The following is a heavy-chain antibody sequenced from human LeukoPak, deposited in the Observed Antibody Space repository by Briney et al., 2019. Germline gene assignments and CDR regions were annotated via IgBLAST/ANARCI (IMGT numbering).Heavy chain of an antibody. CDR2: IYSGGST. D-gene: IGHD1-26*01. CDR1: GFTVSSNY. CDR3: ARGGAGAWELTFDY. J-gene: IGHJ4*02. Sequence: GRSLRLSCAASGFTVSSNYMSWVRQAPGKGLEWASVIYSGGSTYYADSVKGGFTISRDNSKNTLYLQMNSRRPEKRAVDYCARGGAGAWELTFDYWGQGTLVTVSS. V-gene: IGHV3-53*01.